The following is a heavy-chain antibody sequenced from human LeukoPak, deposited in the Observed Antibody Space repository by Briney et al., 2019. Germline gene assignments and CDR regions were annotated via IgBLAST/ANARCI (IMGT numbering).Heavy chain of an antibody. CDR3: AKGLKGCSGSSCYYFFDF. CDR1: GFTFSNYA. Sequence: LPGGSLRLSCAASGFTFSNYAMNWVRQAPGKGLEWVSSITGSGGDAYYADSVKGRFTISGDNSKNTLDLQMNSLRAEDTAVYYCAKGLKGCSGSSCYYFFDFWGQGALITVSS. D-gene: IGHD2-15*01. V-gene: IGHV3-23*01. J-gene: IGHJ4*02. CDR2: ITGSGGDA.